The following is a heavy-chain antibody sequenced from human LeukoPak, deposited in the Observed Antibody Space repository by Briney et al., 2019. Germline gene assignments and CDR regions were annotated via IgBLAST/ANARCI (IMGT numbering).Heavy chain of an antibody. V-gene: IGHV4-38-2*01. CDR2: IFHTGST. D-gene: IGHD2-15*01. CDR3: ATGCSGGSCFRGSWLDP. J-gene: IGHJ5*02. Sequence: SETLSLTCAVSGYSISSGYYWGWFRQRPGEGLEWIGSIFHTGSTYYNPSLKNRVTISMHTSKNHFSLKLTSVTAADTALYYCATGCSGGSCFRGSWLDPWGEGTLVTVSS. CDR1: GYSISSGYY.